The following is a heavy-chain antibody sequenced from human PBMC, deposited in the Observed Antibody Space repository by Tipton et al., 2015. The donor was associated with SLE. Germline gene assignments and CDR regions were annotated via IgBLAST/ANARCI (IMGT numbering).Heavy chain of an antibody. CDR1: GDSLTNYY. Sequence: TLSLTCTVSGDSLTNYYWSWIRQPAGGGLEWIGRIHTNENTNYNPSLKSRVTMSVDTSKNHFSLKLISATAADTAVYYCAREFLNPVTTVHYYFDLWGRGTLVTVSS. CDR3: AREFLNPVTTVHYYFDL. D-gene: IGHD4-11*01. V-gene: IGHV4-4*07. CDR2: IHTNENT. J-gene: IGHJ2*01.